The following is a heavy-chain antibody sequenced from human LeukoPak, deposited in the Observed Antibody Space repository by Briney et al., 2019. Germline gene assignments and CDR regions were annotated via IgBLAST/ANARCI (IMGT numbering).Heavy chain of an antibody. J-gene: IGHJ6*02. CDR3: AKAVAATGHYYFGMDV. V-gene: IGHV3-33*06. CDR2: IWFDGSNK. D-gene: IGHD6-19*01. Sequence: GGSLRLSCTASGFTFSSYGMHWVRQAPGKGLEWVAVIWFDGSNKYYADSVKGRLTISRDNSKSTLYLQMNSLSAEDTAVYYCAKAVAATGHYYFGMDVWGQGTTVTVSS. CDR1: GFTFSSYG.